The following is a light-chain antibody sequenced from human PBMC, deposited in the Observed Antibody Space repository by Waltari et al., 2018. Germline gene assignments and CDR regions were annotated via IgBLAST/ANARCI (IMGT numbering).Light chain of an antibody. V-gene: IGKV1-39*01. CDR1: QAINTY. CDR2: AAS. J-gene: IGKJ3*01. CDR3: QQSYFTPRGN. Sequence: DIRMTQSPSSLSASVGDRVTITCRASQAINTYLNWYQQQPGKAPKLLIYAASRLHRGVPSRFSGSGSVTDFTLTINRLQPEDFATYYCQQSYFTPRGNFGPGTRVDL.